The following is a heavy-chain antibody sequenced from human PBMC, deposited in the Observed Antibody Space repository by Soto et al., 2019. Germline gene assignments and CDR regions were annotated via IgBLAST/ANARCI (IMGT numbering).Heavy chain of an antibody. CDR3: ARASGYDILTGYWLGYFDF. CDR2: LNSDGSST. Sequence: VQLVESGGGLVQPGGSLRLSCAASGFTLSNYWMHWVRQAPGKGLAWVSRLNSDGSSTSYADAVKGRFTISRDNTKNTLSLQMDSLTTEDSAVYYCARASGYDILTGYWLGYFDFWGRGTLVTVSS. V-gene: IGHV3-74*01. D-gene: IGHD3-9*01. J-gene: IGHJ4*02. CDR1: GFTLSNYW.